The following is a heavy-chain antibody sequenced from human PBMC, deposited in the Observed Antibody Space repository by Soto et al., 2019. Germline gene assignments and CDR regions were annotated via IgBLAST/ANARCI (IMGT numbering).Heavy chain of an antibody. CDR3: ARNDGGGECPGLDY. D-gene: IGHD2-21*01. CDR2: IYYSGST. CDR1: GVSVSSGGYY. J-gene: IGHJ4*02. V-gene: IGHV4-31*03. Sequence: TMSLTCTVSGVSVSSGGYYWSWIRLHPGKGLVWIGYIYYSGSTYYNPSLKSRVTISVDTSKNQFSLKLSSLTAADTAVYYCARNDGGGECPGLDYWGQGALGTVSS.